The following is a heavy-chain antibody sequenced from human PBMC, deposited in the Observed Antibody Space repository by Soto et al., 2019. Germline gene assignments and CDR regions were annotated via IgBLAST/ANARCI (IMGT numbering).Heavy chain of an antibody. Sequence: EVQLVESGGGLVQPGGSLRVSCAASGFTFSSYWMHWVRQAPGKGLVWVSRINSDGSTTIYADSVKGRFTISRDNAKNTVYRQMNNLRAYDTAVYYCARDPSSSTTSIPDYWGQGSRVSVSS. D-gene: IGHD2-2*01. CDR2: INSDGSTT. J-gene: IGHJ4*02. V-gene: IGHV3-74*01. CDR3: ARDPSSSTTSIPDY. CDR1: GFTFSSYW.